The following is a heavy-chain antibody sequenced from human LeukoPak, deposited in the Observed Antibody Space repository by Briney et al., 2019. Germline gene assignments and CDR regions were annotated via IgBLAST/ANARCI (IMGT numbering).Heavy chain of an antibody. CDR2: ISASGRT. Sequence: GGSLRLSCAASGFTFGTYAMSWVRQAPGKGLEWVSAISASGRTYYADSVRGRFTISRDGSKNTLYLQMNSLRGEDTALHYCAKEVWPGNTGWHLFDSWGQGTLVTVSS. J-gene: IGHJ4*02. CDR3: AKEVWPGNTGWHLFDS. D-gene: IGHD1-14*01. V-gene: IGHV3-23*01. CDR1: GFTFGTYA.